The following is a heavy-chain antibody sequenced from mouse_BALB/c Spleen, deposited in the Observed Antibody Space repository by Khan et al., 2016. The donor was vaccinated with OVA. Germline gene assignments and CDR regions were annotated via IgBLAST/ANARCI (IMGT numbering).Heavy chain of an antibody. CDR3: TRWSYWFAY. V-gene: IGHV1S22*01. Sequence: LQQPGSELVRPGASVKLSCKASGYTFTSYWMHWVKQRPGQGLAWIGDIYPGSGSTNYDEKFKSKATLTVDTSSSTAYMQLSSLTSEDSAVYYCTRWSYWFAYWGQGTLVTVSA. CDR1: GYTFTSYW. J-gene: IGHJ3*01. CDR2: IYPGSGST. D-gene: IGHD2-12*01.